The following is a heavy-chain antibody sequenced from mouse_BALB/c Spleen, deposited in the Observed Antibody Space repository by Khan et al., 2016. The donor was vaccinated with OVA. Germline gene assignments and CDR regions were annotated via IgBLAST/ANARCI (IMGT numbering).Heavy chain of an antibody. Sequence: QVQLKQSGPGLVQPSQSLSITCTGSGFSLNTYGIHWNRQSQGKGLEWLGVIRSGGSTDYNGALISRLSITKDNSKSQVFVKMNSLQADDTAIYYCAINSYINDFTYGGQGTLVTVSA. CDR2: IRSGGST. CDR3: AINSYINDFTY. V-gene: IGHV2-2*01. J-gene: IGHJ3*01. CDR1: GFSLNTYG. D-gene: IGHD2-12*01.